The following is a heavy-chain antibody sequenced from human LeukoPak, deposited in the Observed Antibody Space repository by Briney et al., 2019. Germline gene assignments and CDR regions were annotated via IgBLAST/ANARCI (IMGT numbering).Heavy chain of an antibody. Sequence: SVKVSCKASGFTFTSSAMQWVRHARGQRLEWIGWIVVGSGNTNYAQKFQERVTITRDMSTSTAYMELSSLRSEDTAVYYCAADRHCGGDCPIPNWFDPWGQGTLVTVSS. CDR3: AADRHCGGDCPIPNWFDP. V-gene: IGHV1-58*02. D-gene: IGHD2-21*02. CDR2: IVVGSGNT. J-gene: IGHJ5*02. CDR1: GFTFTSSA.